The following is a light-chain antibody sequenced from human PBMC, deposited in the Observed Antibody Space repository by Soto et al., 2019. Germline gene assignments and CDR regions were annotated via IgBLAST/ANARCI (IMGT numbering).Light chain of an antibody. J-gene: IGKJ1*01. CDR1: QSISNY. Sequence: DIQMTQSPSSLSASVGDRVTITCRASQSISNYLNWYQQKPGKAPKLLIYAASSLQSGVPSRFSGSGSGTDFPLTISSLQPEDFATYYCQQSYSTPSTFGQGTKVEIK. CDR3: QQSYSTPST. V-gene: IGKV1-39*01. CDR2: AAS.